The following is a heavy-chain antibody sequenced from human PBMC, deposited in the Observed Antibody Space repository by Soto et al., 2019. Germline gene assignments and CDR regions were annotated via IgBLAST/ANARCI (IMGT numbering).Heavy chain of an antibody. CDR3: ARVSCSSTSCLYYYYGMDV. CDR1: GGTFSSYA. J-gene: IGHJ6*02. D-gene: IGHD2-2*01. CDR2: IIPIFGTA. Sequence: GASVKLSCKASGGTFSSYAISWVRQATGQGLEWMGGIIPIFGTANYAQKFRGRVTITADESTSTAYMELSSRRSEDTAVSYCARVSCSSTSCLYYYYGMDVWGQGTTVTVSS. V-gene: IGHV1-69*13.